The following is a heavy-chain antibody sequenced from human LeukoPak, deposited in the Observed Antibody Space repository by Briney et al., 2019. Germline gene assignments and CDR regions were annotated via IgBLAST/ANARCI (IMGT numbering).Heavy chain of an antibody. CDR1: GFTFSSYS. Sequence: PGGSLRLSCAASGFTFSSYSMNWVRQAPGKGLEWVSSISSSSSYIYYADSVKGRFTISRDNAKNSLYLQMNSLRAEDTAVYYCARGTSPGYCSSTSCPYYFDYWGQGTLVTVSS. J-gene: IGHJ4*02. V-gene: IGHV3-21*01. D-gene: IGHD2-2*01. CDR2: ISSSSSYI. CDR3: ARGTSPGYCSSTSCPYYFDY.